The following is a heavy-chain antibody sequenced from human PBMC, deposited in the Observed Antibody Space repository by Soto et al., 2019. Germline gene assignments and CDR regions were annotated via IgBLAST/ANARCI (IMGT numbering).Heavy chain of an antibody. CDR3: ASGTTRAAYYYYGMDV. J-gene: IGHJ6*02. CDR2: INHSGST. CDR1: GGSFSGYY. Sequence: SETLSLTCAVYGGSFSGYYWSWIRQPPGKGLEWIGEINHSGSTNYNPSLKSRVTISVDTSKNQFSLKLSSVTAADTAVYYCASGTTRAAYYYYGMDVWGQGTTVTVSS. V-gene: IGHV4-34*01.